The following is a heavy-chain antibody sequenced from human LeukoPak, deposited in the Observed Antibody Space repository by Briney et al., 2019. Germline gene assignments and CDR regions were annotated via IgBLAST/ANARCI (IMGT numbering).Heavy chain of an antibody. CDR1: GFTFDDYS. Sequence: PGGSLRLSCAASGFTFDDYSMNWVRQAPGKGLEWVSSISSSSSYIYYADSVKGRFTISRDNAKNSLYLQMNSLRAEDTAVYYCAGRRTTGTAAQDYWGQGTLVTVSS. V-gene: IGHV3-21*01. D-gene: IGHD1-1*01. J-gene: IGHJ4*02. CDR3: AGRRTTGTAAQDY. CDR2: ISSSSSYI.